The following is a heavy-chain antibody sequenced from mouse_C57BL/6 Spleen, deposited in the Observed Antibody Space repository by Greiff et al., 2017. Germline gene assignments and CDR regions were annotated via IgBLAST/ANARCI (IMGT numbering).Heavy chain of an antibody. CDR1: GFTFSSYA. J-gene: IGHJ4*01. V-gene: IGHV5-4*03. CDR3: ARYGDGYDYAMDY. CDR2: ISDGGSYT. D-gene: IGHD2-2*01. Sequence: DVKLVESGGGLVKPGGSLKLSCAASGFTFSSYAMSWVRQTPEKRLEWVATISDGGSYTYYPDNVKGRFTISRDNAKNNLYLQMSHLKSEDTAMYYCARYGDGYDYAMDYWGQGTSVTVSS.